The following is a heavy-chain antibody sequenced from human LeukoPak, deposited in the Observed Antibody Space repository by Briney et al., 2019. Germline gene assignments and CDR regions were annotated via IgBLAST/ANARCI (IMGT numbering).Heavy chain of an antibody. J-gene: IGHJ4*02. CDR3: ARNPIFDSAFDY. Sequence: SVKVSCKDSGGTFSSYAISWVRQAPGQGLEWMGGIIPIFGTANYAQKFQGRVTITTDESTSTAYMELSSLRSEDTAVYYCARNPIFDSAFDYWGQGTLVTVSS. CDR1: GGTFSSYA. D-gene: IGHD5/OR15-5a*01. CDR2: IIPIFGTA. V-gene: IGHV1-69*05.